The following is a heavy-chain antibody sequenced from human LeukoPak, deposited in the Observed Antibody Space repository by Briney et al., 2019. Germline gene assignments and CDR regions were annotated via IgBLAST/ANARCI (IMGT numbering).Heavy chain of an antibody. CDR2: ISYRGST. J-gene: IGHJ4*02. Sequence: SETLSLTCTVSGGSMISYDWSWVRQTPGKGLEWIAYISYRGSTHYNPSLKSRVTLSFDTSKNQFSMNLRSVTAADTDVSYSARGMQLWVTFDYWGQGTLVTVSS. V-gene: IGHV4-59*01. D-gene: IGHD2-21*01. CDR1: GGSMISYD. CDR3: ARGMQLWVTFDY.